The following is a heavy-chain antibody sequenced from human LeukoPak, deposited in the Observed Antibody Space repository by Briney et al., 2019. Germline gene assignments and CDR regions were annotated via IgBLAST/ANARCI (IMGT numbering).Heavy chain of an antibody. Sequence: GGSLRLSCAAPGFTFSNYEMNWVRRAPGKGLEWISYIKSSGTTVYYADSVKGRFTISRDNAKNSLYLQMNSLRAEDTAVYYCARGGDTGSYSKFWGQGTLVTVSS. D-gene: IGHD1-26*01. V-gene: IGHV3-48*03. CDR1: GFTFSNYE. J-gene: IGHJ4*02. CDR2: IKSSGTTV. CDR3: ARGGDTGSYSKF.